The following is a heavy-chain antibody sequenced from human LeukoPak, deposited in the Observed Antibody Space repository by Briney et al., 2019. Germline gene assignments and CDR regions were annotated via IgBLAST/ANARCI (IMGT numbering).Heavy chain of an antibody. CDR3: AKDQKAGGYYYYGMDV. D-gene: IGHD3-16*01. CDR1: GFTFSSYA. V-gene: IGHV3-23*01. CDR2: ISGSGGST. Sequence: GGSLRLSCAASGFTFSSYAMSWVRQAPGKGLEWVSAISGSGGSTYYADSVKGRFTISRDNFKNTLYLQMNSLRAEDTAVYYCAKDQKAGGYYYYGMDVWGQGTTVTVSS. J-gene: IGHJ6*02.